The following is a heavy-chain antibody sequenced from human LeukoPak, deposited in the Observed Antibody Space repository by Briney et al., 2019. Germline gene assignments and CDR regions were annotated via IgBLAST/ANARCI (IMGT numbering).Heavy chain of an antibody. CDR2: INPNSGGT. CDR3: ARDHWNYWSLGNWFDP. Sequence: ASVKVSCKASGYTFTGYYMHWVRQAPGQGLEWMGWINPNSGGTNYAQKFQGRVTMTRDTSISTAYMELSRLRSDDTAVYYYARDHWNYWSLGNWFDPWGQGTLVTVSS. CDR1: GYTFTGYY. J-gene: IGHJ5*02. D-gene: IGHD1-7*01. V-gene: IGHV1-2*02.